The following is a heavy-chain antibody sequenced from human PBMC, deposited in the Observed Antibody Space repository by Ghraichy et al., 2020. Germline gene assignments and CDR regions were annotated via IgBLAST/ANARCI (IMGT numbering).Heavy chain of an antibody. J-gene: IGHJ4*02. V-gene: IGHV3-21*01. CDR3: AKSSSIAARPPIEEGDY. D-gene: IGHD6-6*01. CDR2: ISSSSSYI. CDR1: GFTFSSYS. Sequence: GGSLRLSCAASGFTFSSYSMNWVRQAPGKGLEWVSSISSSSSYIYYADSVKGRFTISRDNAKNSLYLQMNSLRAEDTAVYYCAKSSSIAARPPIEEGDYWGQGTLVTVSS.